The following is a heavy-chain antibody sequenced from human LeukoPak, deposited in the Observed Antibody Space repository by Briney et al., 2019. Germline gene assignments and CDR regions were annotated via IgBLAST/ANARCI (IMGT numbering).Heavy chain of an antibody. V-gene: IGHV3-7*01. CDR3: ASSGSYRFDY. D-gene: IGHD1-26*01. CDR2: IKQDGREK. CDR1: GFTFSTYW. J-gene: IGHJ4*02. Sequence: GGSLRLSCAASGFTFSTYWMSWVRQAPGKGLEWVANIKQDGREKFYVDSVKGRFTISRDDAKNSLYLQMNSLRDEDTAVYYCASSGSYRFDYWGQGTLVTVSS.